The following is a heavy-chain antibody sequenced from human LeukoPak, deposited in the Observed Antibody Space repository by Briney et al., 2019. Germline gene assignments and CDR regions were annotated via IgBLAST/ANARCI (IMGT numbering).Heavy chain of an antibody. Sequence: PSETLSLTCTVSGGSISSYYWSWIRQPPGKGLEWIGYIYYSGSTNYNPSLKSRVTISVDTSKSQFSLKLSSVTAADTAVYYCASYSSSGDTALDYWGQGTLVTVSS. CDR1: GGSISSYY. V-gene: IGHV4-59*08. D-gene: IGHD3-22*01. CDR3: ASYSSSGDTALDY. J-gene: IGHJ4*02. CDR2: IYYSGST.